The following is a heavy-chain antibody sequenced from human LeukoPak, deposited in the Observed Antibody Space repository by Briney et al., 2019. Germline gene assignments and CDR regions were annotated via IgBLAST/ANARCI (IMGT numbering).Heavy chain of an antibody. CDR2: INHSGST. Sequence: SETLSLTCAVYGGSFSGYYWSWIRQPPGKGLEWIGEINHSGSTNYNPSLESRVTISVDTSKNQFSLKLSSVTAADTAVYYCARLFGFYSYGRFDYWGQGTLVTVSS. V-gene: IGHV4-34*01. J-gene: IGHJ4*02. CDR3: ARLFGFYSYGRFDY. CDR1: GGSFSGYY. D-gene: IGHD5-18*01.